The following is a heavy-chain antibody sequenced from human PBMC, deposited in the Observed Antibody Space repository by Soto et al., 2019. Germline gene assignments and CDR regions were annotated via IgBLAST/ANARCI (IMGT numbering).Heavy chain of an antibody. CDR3: ARYRFSGTKWSKFDY. D-gene: IGHD3-16*02. CDR2: IYHTGST. Sequence: QVQLQQSGPGLVKPSQTLSLTCTVSGVTVSSDAYYWSWIRQPPGKGLEWIGNIYHTGSTYYSPSLKSRVDISLDRSTNQFSLRLSSFTAADTAVYYCARYRFSGTKWSKFDYWGQGTLVTVSS. J-gene: IGHJ4*02. V-gene: IGHV4-31*03. CDR1: GVTVSSDAYY.